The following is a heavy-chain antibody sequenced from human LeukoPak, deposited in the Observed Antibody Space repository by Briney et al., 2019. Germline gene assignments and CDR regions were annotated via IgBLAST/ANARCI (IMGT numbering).Heavy chain of an antibody. J-gene: IGHJ4*02. CDR2: IYYSGST. D-gene: IGHD3-22*01. CDR3: ATDDYYGSSGQYYGGGY. CDR1: GGSISSYY. V-gene: IGHV4-59*01. Sequence: SETLSLTCTVSGGSISSYYWSWIRQPPGKGLEWIGYIYYSGSTNYNPSLKSRVTISVDTSKNQFSLKLSSVTAADTAVYYCATDDYYGSSGQYYGGGYWGQGTLVTVSS.